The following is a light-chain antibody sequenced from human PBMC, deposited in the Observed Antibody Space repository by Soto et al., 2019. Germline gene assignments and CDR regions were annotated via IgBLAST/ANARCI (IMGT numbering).Light chain of an antibody. Sequence: ERVMTKSPATLSVYQGERATLSCRASQSVSSNLAWYQQKPGQAPRLLIYGASTRATGIPARFSGSGSGTEFTLTISSLEPEDFAVYYCQQRSNWLTFGQGTLLEVK. CDR2: GAS. V-gene: IGKV3-15*01. CDR3: QQRSNWLT. CDR1: QSVSSN. J-gene: IGKJ5*01.